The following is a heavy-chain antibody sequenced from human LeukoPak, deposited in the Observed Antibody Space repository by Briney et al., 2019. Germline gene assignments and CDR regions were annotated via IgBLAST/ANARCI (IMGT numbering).Heavy chain of an antibody. Sequence: GGSLRLSCAASGFTFSSYAMHWVRQAPGKGLEWVAVISYGGSNKYYADSVKGRFTISRDNSKNTLYLQMNSLRAEDTAVYYCARDGFLPAAIVRGAYNWFDPWGQGTLVTVSS. D-gene: IGHD2-2*02. J-gene: IGHJ5*02. CDR2: ISYGGSNK. CDR1: GFTFSSYA. CDR3: ARDGFLPAAIVRGAYNWFDP. V-gene: IGHV3-30*01.